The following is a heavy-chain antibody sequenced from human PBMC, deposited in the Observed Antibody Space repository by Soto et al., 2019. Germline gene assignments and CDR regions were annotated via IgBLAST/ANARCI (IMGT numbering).Heavy chain of an antibody. CDR2: ISYDGSNK. Sequence: GSLRLSCAASGFTFSSYGMHWVRQAPGKGLEWVAVISYDGSNKYYADSVKGRFTISRDNSKNTLYLQMNSLRAEDTAVYYCAKEGSGYSYGYFDYWGQGTLVTVSS. CDR3: AKEGSGYSYGYFDY. V-gene: IGHV3-30*18. CDR1: GFTFSSYG. D-gene: IGHD5-18*01. J-gene: IGHJ4*02.